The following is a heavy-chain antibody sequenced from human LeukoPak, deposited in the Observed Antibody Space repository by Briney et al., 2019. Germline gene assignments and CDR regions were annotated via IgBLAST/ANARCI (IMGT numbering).Heavy chain of an antibody. CDR2: INPNSGGT. CDR3: ARDLIFRDAFDI. CDR1: GYTFTGYY. J-gene: IGHJ3*02. D-gene: IGHD3/OR15-3a*01. Sequence: ASVKVSCKASGYTFTGYYMHWVRQAPGQGREWMGWINPNSGGTNYAQKFQGGVTMTRDTSISTAYMELSRLRSDDTAVYYCARDLIFRDAFDIWGQGTMVTVSS. V-gene: IGHV1-2*02.